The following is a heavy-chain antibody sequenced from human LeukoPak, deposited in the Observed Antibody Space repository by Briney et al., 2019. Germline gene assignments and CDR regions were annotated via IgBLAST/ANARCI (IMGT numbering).Heavy chain of an antibody. CDR1: GFTFSGSA. D-gene: IGHD1-26*01. CDR3: TGDSGTYNWFDP. J-gene: IGHJ5*02. V-gene: IGHV3-73*01. Sequence: GGSLRLSCAASGFTFSGSAIHWVRQYSGKGLEWVGQIDKKDKGYATATAYAASVKGRFTISRDDSINTAYLQMKSLKTEDMALYYCTGDSGTYNWFDPWGQGTLVTVSS. CDR2: IDKKDKGYATAT.